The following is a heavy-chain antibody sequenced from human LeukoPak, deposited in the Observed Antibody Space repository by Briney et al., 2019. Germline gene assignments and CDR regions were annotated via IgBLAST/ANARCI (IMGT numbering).Heavy chain of an antibody. J-gene: IGHJ4*02. Sequence: PGRSLRLSCAASGFTFSSYGMHWVRQAPGKGLEWVAVIWYDGSNKYYADSVKGRFTISRDNSKNTLYLQMNSLRAEDTAVYYCARAGYDFWSGYWDLDYWGQGTLVTVSS. CDR1: GFTFSSYG. CDR3: ARAGYDFWSGYWDLDY. V-gene: IGHV3-33*01. CDR2: IWYDGSNK. D-gene: IGHD3-3*01.